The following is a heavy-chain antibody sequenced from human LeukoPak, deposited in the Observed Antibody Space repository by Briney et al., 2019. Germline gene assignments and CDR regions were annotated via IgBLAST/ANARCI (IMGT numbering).Heavy chain of an antibody. CDR2: IYTSGST. CDR1: GGSISNGSYY. CDR3: ARVAITYWFDP. V-gene: IGHV4-61*02. D-gene: IGHD1-14*01. Sequence: SETLSLTCTVSGGSISNGSYYWSWIRQPAGKGLEWIGRIYTSGSTNYNPSLKSRVTISVDTSKNQFSLKLSSVTAADTAVYYCARVAITYWFDPWGQGTLVTVSS. J-gene: IGHJ5*02.